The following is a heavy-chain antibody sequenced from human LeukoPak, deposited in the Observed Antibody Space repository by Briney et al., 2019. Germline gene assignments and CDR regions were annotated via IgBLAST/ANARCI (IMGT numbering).Heavy chain of an antibody. D-gene: IGHD1-7*01. CDR2: MNTNSGNT. CDR3: AAEYNWNYAIGWFDP. Sequence: ASVKVSCKTSGYTFTSYDINWVRQATGQGLEWMGVMNTNSGNTGYAQRFRGRVTITRDMSTSTAYMELSSLRSEDTAVYYCAAEYNWNYAIGWFDPWGRGTLVTVSS. CDR1: GYTFTSYD. J-gene: IGHJ5*02. V-gene: IGHV1-8*03.